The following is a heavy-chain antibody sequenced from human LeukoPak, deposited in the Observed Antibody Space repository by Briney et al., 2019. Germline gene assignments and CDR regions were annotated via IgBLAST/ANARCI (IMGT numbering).Heavy chain of an antibody. D-gene: IGHD3-3*01. CDR1: GFTFNNYA. CDR3: AKDHWSGQFYYYYYMDV. Sequence: TGGSLRLSCAASGFTFNNYAMTWVRQAPGKGLEWVSAVSVGGGSTYYADSVKGRFTISRDNSKSTLYLQMNSLRAEDTAVYYCAKDHWSGQFYYYYYMDVWGKGTTVTVSS. CDR2: VSVGGGST. J-gene: IGHJ6*03. V-gene: IGHV3-23*01.